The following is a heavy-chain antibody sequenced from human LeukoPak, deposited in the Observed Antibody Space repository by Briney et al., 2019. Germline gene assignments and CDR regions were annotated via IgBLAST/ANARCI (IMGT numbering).Heavy chain of an antibody. V-gene: IGHV1-18*01. D-gene: IGHD6-19*01. CDR3: ATVKRAVSDTWLDL. J-gene: IGHJ5*02. Sequence: ASVKVSCKASGYPSSDYSFTWVRQAPGQGLEWMGWISAYNGNTDYAQKFQDRVTLTIDTSTSTAYLDLRSLRSDDTAVYYCATVKRAVSDTWLDLWGQGTLVTVSS. CDR1: GYPSSDYS. CDR2: ISAYNGNT.